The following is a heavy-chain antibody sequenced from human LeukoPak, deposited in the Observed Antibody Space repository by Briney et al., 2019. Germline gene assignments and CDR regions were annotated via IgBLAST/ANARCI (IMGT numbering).Heavy chain of an antibody. J-gene: IGHJ6*02. V-gene: IGHV3-7*04. CDR2: IKQDGSEK. D-gene: IGHD3-10*01. CDR3: ARTGGYYYYGMDV. CDR1: GFTFSNYW. Sequence: QPGGSLRLSCAASGFTFSNYWMSWVRQAPGKGLEWVANIKQDGSEKYYVDSVKGRFTISRDNAKNSLCLQMNSLRAEDTAVYYCARTGGYYYYGMDVWGQGTTVTVSS.